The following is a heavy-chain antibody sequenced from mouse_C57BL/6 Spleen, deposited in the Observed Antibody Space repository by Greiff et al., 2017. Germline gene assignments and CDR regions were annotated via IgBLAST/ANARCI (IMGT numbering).Heavy chain of an antibody. D-gene: IGHD1-1*01. CDR2: IAPSDSYT. CDR1: GYTFTSYW. J-gene: IGHJ3*01. Sequence: QVQLQQPGAELVMPGASVKLSCKASGYTFTSYWMHWVKQRPGQGLEWIGEIAPSDSYTNYHQKFKGKSTLTVDKSSSTAYMQLSSLTSEDSAVYYCARGYYYGSKGWFAYRGQGTLVSVSA. V-gene: IGHV1-69*01. CDR3: ARGYYYGSKGWFAY.